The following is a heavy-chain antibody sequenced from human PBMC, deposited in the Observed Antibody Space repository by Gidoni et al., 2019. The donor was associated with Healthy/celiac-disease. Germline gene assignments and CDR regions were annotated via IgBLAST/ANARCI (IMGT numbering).Heavy chain of an antibody. V-gene: IGHV1-2*04. Sequence: QLQLVQSGAEVKKPGASVKVPCKASGYTFTGYYRHWVRQDPGQGLEWMGWINPNSGGTNYAQKFQGWVTMTRDTSISTAYMELSRLRSDDTAVYYCARDGDYYDSSGYHGAFDIWGQGTMVTVSS. CDR1: GYTFTGYY. J-gene: IGHJ3*02. CDR2: INPNSGGT. CDR3: ARDGDYYDSSGYHGAFDI. D-gene: IGHD3-22*01.